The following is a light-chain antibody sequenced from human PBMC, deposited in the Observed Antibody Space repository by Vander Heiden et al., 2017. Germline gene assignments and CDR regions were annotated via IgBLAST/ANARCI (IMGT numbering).Light chain of an antibody. CDR3: AAWDESLSGWV. Sequence: TQPLSASGTPGQRVTISCSGTRSNIGNNYVYWYQQFPGTAPKLLIYKNSHRPSGGPDRFSGSRSGTSAYLDISGLRSEDEADYYCAAWDESLSGWVFGGGTKLIVL. CDR1: RSNIGNNY. J-gene: IGLJ3*02. V-gene: IGLV1-47*01. CDR2: KNS.